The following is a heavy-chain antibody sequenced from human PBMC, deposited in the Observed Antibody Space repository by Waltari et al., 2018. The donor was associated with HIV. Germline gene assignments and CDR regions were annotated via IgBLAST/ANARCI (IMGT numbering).Heavy chain of an antibody. CDR1: GFTFSSYA. D-gene: IGHD6-6*01. CDR3: AKWGSSPPSRYYYYGMDV. CDR2: LIGIGGST. J-gene: IGHJ6*02. Sequence: EVQLLESGGGLVQPGGSLRLSCATSGFTFSSYAMSWVRQAPGKGLGWVSALIGIGGSTYYGDSVKGRFTISRDDSKNTLYLQMNSLRAEDTAVYYCAKWGSSPPSRYYYYGMDVWGQGTTVTVSS. V-gene: IGHV3-23*01.